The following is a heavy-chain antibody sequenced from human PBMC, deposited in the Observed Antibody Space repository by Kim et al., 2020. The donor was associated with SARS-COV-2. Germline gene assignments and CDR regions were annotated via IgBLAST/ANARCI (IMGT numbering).Heavy chain of an antibody. V-gene: IGHV4-4*07. CDR3: ARDGSNWPFDY. D-gene: IGHD1-20*01. CDR1: GGSISSYY. J-gene: IGHJ4*02. Sequence: SETLSLTCTVSGGSISSYYWNWIRQPAGKKLEWIGRIYTSGSTNYNHSLKSRVTMSLDTSKKQFSLKLSSVTAADTDVYYCARDGSNWPFDYWGQGTLVTVSS. CDR2: IYTSGST.